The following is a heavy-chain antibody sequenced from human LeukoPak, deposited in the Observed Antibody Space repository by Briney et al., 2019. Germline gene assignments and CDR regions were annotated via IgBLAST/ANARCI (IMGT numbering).Heavy chain of an antibody. Sequence: SETLSLTXTVSGGSISSYYWSWIRQPPGKGLEWIGYIYYSGSTNYNPSLKSRVTISVDTSKNQFSLKLSSVTAADTAVYYCARVGYVWGSYRYMAFDYWGQGTLVTVSS. V-gene: IGHV4-59*01. J-gene: IGHJ4*02. CDR1: GGSISSYY. CDR3: ARVGYVWGSYRYMAFDY. CDR2: IYYSGST. D-gene: IGHD3-16*02.